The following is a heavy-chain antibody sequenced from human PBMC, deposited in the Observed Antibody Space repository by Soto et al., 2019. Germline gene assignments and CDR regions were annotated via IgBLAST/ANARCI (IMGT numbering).Heavy chain of an antibody. CDR3: AEDRSIGDDAFDI. J-gene: IGHJ3*02. D-gene: IGHD3-10*01. Sequence: GGSLRLSCAASGFTFSSYGMHWVRQAPGKGLEWVAVISYDGSNKYYADSVKGRFTISRDNSKNTLYLQMNSLRAEDTAVYYCAEDRSIGDDAFDIWGQGTMVTVSS. CDR2: ISYDGSNK. CDR1: GFTFSSYG. V-gene: IGHV3-30*18.